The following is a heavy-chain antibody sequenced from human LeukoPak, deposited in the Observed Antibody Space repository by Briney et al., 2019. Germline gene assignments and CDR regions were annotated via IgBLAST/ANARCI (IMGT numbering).Heavy chain of an antibody. CDR1: GFTFSDYY. J-gene: IGHJ4*02. CDR3: ARGEVLRFLEWLLPPHY. Sequence: GRSLRLSCAASGFTFSDYYMSWIRQAPGKGLEWVSYISSSGSTIYYADSVKGRFTISRDNAKNSLYLQMNSLRAEDTAVYYCARGEVLRFLEWLLPPHYWGQGTLVTVSS. V-gene: IGHV3-11*04. CDR2: ISSSGSTI. D-gene: IGHD3-3*01.